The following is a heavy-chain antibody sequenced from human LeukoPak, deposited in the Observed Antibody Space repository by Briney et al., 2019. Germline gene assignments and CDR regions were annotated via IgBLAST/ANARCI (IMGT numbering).Heavy chain of an antibody. D-gene: IGHD2-2*01. CDR1: GFIFDDYG. J-gene: IGHJ6*02. V-gene: IGHV3-9*01. CDR3: AKDGSSTGHYCYGMDV. Sequence: PGGSLRLSCVASGFIFDDYGMHWVRQAPGKGLEWVAGISWNSGSIGYADSVKGRFTIYRDNTKNSLYLEMNSLRAEDTALYYCAKDGSSTGHYCYGMDVWGQGTTVTVSS. CDR2: ISWNSGSI.